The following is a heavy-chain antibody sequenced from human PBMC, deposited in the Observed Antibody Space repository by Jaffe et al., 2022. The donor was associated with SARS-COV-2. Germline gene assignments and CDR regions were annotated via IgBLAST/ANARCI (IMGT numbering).Heavy chain of an antibody. D-gene: IGHD1-1*01. V-gene: IGHV1-3*04. CDR2: INTGIGNT. CDR3: ARDWSHWNDY. J-gene: IGHJ4*02. Sequence: QVQLVQSGAEVKKPGASVKVSCKASGYIFTNHAIHWVRQAPGQRLEWMGYINTGIGNTEYSQKFQGRVTITSDTSASTAYMELSSLSFEDTALYYCARDWSHWNDYWGQGTLVTVSS. CDR1: GYIFTNHA.